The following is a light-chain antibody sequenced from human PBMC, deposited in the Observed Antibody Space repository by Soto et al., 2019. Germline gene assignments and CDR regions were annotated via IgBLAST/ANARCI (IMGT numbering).Light chain of an antibody. CDR3: QQRSNWPRALT. J-gene: IGKJ4*01. V-gene: IGKV3-11*01. Sequence: EIVLTQSPATLSLSPGERATLSCRASQSVSSYLAWYQQKPGQAPRLLIYDASNRATGIPARFSGSGSGTDFTLTISSLEPEDFAVYYCQQRSNWPRALTFGGGTKVHIK. CDR1: QSVSSY. CDR2: DAS.